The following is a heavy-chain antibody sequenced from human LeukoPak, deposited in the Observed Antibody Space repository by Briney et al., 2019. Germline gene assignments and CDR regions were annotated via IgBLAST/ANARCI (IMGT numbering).Heavy chain of an antibody. CDR2: INWNGGST. CDR1: GFTFDDYG. CDR3: ARAFSPRRSSGYYY. J-gene: IGHJ4*02. D-gene: IGHD3-22*01. Sequence: GGSLRLSCAASGFTFDDYGMSWVRQAPGKGLEWVSGINWNGGSTGYADSVKGRFTISRDNAKNSLYLQMNSLRAEDTALYYCARAFSPRRSSGYYYWGQRTLVTVSS. V-gene: IGHV3-20*04.